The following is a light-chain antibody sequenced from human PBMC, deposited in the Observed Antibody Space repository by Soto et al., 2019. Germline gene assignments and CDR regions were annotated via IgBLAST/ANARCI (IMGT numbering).Light chain of an antibody. CDR1: SSDVGGYKF. CDR3: SSYTSSSTLV. Sequence: QSAPTQPASVSGSPGQSITISCTGTSSDVGGYKFVSWYQQHPGKAPKVMIYEVSNRPSGVSNRFSGSKSGNTASLTISGLQAEDEADYYCSSYTSSSTLVFGGGTKLTVL. CDR2: EVS. V-gene: IGLV2-14*01. J-gene: IGLJ2*01.